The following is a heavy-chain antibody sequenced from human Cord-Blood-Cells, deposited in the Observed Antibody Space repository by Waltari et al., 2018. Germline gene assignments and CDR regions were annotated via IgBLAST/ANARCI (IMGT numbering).Heavy chain of an antibody. Sequence: QVQLVQSGAEVKKPGASVKVSCKASGYTFTSYAMHWVRQAPGQRLERMGWINAGNGITKYSQKFQGRVTITRDTSASTAYMELSSLRSEDTAVYYCARGGELERLFDYWGQGTLVTVSS. D-gene: IGHD1-1*01. CDR3: ARGGELERLFDY. V-gene: IGHV1-3*01. J-gene: IGHJ4*02. CDR1: GYTFTSYA. CDR2: INAGNGIT.